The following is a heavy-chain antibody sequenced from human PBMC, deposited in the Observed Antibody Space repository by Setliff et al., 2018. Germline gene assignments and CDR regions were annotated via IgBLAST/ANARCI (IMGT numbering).Heavy chain of an antibody. CDR3: TTSLRYFDWSPTDY. V-gene: IGHV3-15*01. D-gene: IGHD3-9*01. CDR1: GFTFSNAW. Sequence: GGSLRLSCAASGFTFSNAWMSWVRQAPGKGLEWVGRIKSKTDGGTTDYAAPVKGRLTISRDDSKNTLYLQMNSLKTEDTAVYYCTTSLRYFDWSPTDYWGQGTQVTVSS. CDR2: IKSKTDGGTT. J-gene: IGHJ4*02.